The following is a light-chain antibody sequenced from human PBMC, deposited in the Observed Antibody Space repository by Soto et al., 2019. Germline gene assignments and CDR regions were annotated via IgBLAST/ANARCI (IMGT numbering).Light chain of an antibody. CDR2: SNN. CDR3: AAWDDSLNGHVV. Sequence: QSVLTQPTSASGTPGQRVTIFCSGSSSNIGSNTVNWYQQLPGTAPKLLIYSNNQRPSGVPDRFSGSKSGTSASLAISGLQSEDEADYYCAAWDDSLNGHVVFGGGTKLTVL. CDR1: SSNIGSNT. V-gene: IGLV1-44*01. J-gene: IGLJ2*01.